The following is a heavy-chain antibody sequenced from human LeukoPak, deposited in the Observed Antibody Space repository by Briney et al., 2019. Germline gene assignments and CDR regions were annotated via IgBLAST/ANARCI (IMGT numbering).Heavy chain of an antibody. CDR3: ARASRRLGELSLYR. CDR2: IYHSGST. J-gene: IGHJ4*02. CDR1: GGSISSSNW. D-gene: IGHD3-16*02. Sequence: SETLSLTCAVSGGSISSSNWWRWVRQPPGKGLEWIGEIYHSGSTNYNPSLKSRVTISVDKSKNQFSLKLSSVTAADTAVYYCARASRRLGELSLYRWGQGTLVTVSS. V-gene: IGHV4-4*02.